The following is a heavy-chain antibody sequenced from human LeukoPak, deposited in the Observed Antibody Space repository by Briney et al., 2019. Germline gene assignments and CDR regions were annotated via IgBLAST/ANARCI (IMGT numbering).Heavy chain of an antibody. D-gene: IGHD3-10*02. CDR3: GMSGGAHILMGN. CDR1: GGTFSSYA. CDR2: IIPIFGTA. V-gene: IGHV1-69*13. Sequence: GASVKVSCKASGGTFSSYAISWVRQAPGQGLEWMGGIIPIFGTANYAQKFQGRVTITADESTSTAYMELSSLRSEDTAVYYCGMSGGAHILMGNWGQGTLVTVSS. J-gene: IGHJ4*02.